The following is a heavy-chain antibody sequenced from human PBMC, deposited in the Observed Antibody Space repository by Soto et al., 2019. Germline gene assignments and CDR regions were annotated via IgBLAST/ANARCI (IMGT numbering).Heavy chain of an antibody. CDR2: VDHRGSA. V-gene: IGHV4-34*01. Sequence: SETLSLTCAVYGGSLNDYYWTWIRQPPGKGPEWIGEVDHRGSANYNRSLKSRVTISVDTTQNQFSLKLTSVTAADTAVFYCARGRRLTRFYFHGLDVWGQGTTVKVS. CDR1: GGSLNDYY. CDR3: ARGRRLTRFYFHGLDV. J-gene: IGHJ6*01. D-gene: IGHD2-21*01.